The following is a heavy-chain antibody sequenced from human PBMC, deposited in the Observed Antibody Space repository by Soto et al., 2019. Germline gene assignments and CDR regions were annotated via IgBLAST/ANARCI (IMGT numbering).Heavy chain of an antibody. CDR3: AKQRGGDDRDFDY. V-gene: IGHV3-66*01. CDR2: IYSGGST. D-gene: IGHD1-1*01. Sequence: EVQLVESGGGLVQPGGSLRLSCAASGFTVSSNYLSWVRQAPGKGLEWVSVIYSGGSTYYADSVKGRFTISRDNSKNTLYLQMNTLRVEDTAVYDCAKQRGGDDRDFDYWGQGTLVTVSS. J-gene: IGHJ4*02. CDR1: GFTVSSNY.